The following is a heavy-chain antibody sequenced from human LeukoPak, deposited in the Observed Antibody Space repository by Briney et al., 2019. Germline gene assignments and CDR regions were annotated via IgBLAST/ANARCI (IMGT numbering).Heavy chain of an antibody. Sequence: NSSETLSLTCTVSGGSISSYYWSWIRQPPGKGLEWIGYIYYSGSTNYNPSLKSRVTISVDTSKNQFSLKLSSVTAADTAVYYCARDGRPGGLRLDAFDIWGQGTMVTVSS. CDR2: IYYSGST. J-gene: IGHJ3*02. D-gene: IGHD2-8*02. V-gene: IGHV4-59*01. CDR3: ARDGRPGGLRLDAFDI. CDR1: GGSISSYY.